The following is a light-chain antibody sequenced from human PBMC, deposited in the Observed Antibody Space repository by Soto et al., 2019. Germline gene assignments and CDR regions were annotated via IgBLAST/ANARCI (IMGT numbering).Light chain of an antibody. V-gene: IGKV3-20*01. J-gene: IGKJ1*01. CDR2: GAS. CDR1: PTVSSSY. Sequence: ETVPLSCCSAPTVSSSYLTWYQQKPGQAPRLLIYGASARATGIPDNFGGRGSGTDFTLTINRLQPEDFAIYYCQQDRSSRWTFGQGTKVEVK. CDR3: QQDRSSRWT.